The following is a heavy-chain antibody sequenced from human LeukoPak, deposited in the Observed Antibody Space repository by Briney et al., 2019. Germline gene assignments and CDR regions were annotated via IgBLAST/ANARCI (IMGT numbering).Heavy chain of an antibody. CDR1: GYTFTGYY. Sequence: ASVKVSCKASGYTFTGYYMHWVRQAPGQGLEWMGWINPNSGGTNYAQKFQGRVTVTRDTSISTAYMELSRLRSDDTAVYYCARDLLWFGELLTYYYYGMDVWGQGTTVTVSS. CDR3: ARDLLWFGELLTYYYYGMDV. CDR2: INPNSGGT. D-gene: IGHD3-10*01. V-gene: IGHV1-2*02. J-gene: IGHJ6*02.